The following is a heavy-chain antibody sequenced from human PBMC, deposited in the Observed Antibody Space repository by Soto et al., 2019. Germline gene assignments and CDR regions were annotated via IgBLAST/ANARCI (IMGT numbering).Heavy chain of an antibody. CDR1: GYTFTSYA. J-gene: IGHJ1*01. D-gene: IGHD2-8*01. CDR2: INAGNGNT. Sequence: QVQLVQSGAEVKKPGASVKVSCKASGYTFTSYAMHWVRQAPGQRLEWMGWINAGNGNTKYSQKFQGRVTITRDTSASTAYMELSSLRSEDTAVYYCARPSNLYLAYFQHWGQGTLVTVSS. V-gene: IGHV1-3*01. CDR3: ARPSNLYLAYFQH.